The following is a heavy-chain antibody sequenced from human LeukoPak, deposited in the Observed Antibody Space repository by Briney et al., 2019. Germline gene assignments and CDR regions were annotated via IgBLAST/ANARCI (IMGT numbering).Heavy chain of an antibody. V-gene: IGHV3-23*01. CDR2: ISGSGGST. Sequence: GGSLRLSCAASGFTFSSYGMSWVRQAPGKGLEWVSAISGSGGSTYYADSVKGRFTISRDNSKNTLYLQMNSLRAEDTAVYYCAKGLGYSYGPNWFDPWGQGTLVTVSS. D-gene: IGHD5-18*01. CDR3: AKGLGYSYGPNWFDP. J-gene: IGHJ5*02. CDR1: GFTFSSYG.